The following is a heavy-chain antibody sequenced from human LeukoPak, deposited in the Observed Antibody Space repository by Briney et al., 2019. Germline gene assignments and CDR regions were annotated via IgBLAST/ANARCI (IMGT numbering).Heavy chain of an antibody. D-gene: IGHD3-22*01. V-gene: IGHV4-59*01. CDR2: IYYSGCT. Sequence: SETLSLTCTVSGGSISSYYWSWIRQPPGKGLEWIGYIYYSGCTNYNPSLKSRVTISVDTSKNQFSLKLSSVTAADTAVYYCARVISYYDTNKGPYYYYNMDVWGKGTTVTISS. J-gene: IGHJ6*03. CDR1: GGSISSYY. CDR3: ARVISYYDTNKGPYYYYNMDV.